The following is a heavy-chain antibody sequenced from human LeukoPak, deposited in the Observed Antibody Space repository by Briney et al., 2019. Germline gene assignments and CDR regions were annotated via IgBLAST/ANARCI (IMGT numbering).Heavy chain of an antibody. CDR2: ISAYNGNT. D-gene: IGHD3-16*02. J-gene: IGHJ3*02. CDR3: ARDRVPYDYVWGSYRYSAFDI. Sequence: ASVKVSFKASGYTFTSYGIRWVRQAPGQGLEWMGWISAYNGNTNYAQKLQGRVTMTTDTSTSTAYMELRSLRSDGTAVYYCARDRVPYDYVWGSYRYSAFDIWGQGKMVTVSS. CDR1: GYTFTSYG. V-gene: IGHV1-18*01.